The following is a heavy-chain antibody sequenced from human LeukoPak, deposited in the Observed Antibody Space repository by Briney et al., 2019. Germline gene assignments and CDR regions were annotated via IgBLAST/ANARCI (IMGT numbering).Heavy chain of an antibody. J-gene: IGHJ3*02. CDR3: AREGEVDTALDAFDI. Sequence: ASVKVSCKASGYTFTSYAMNWVRQAPGQGLEWMGWINTNTGNPTYAQGFTGRFVFSLDTSVSTAYLQISSLKAEDTAVYYCAREGEVDTALDAFDIWGQGTMVTVSS. V-gene: IGHV7-4-1*02. CDR1: GYTFTSYA. CDR2: INTNTGNP. D-gene: IGHD5-18*01.